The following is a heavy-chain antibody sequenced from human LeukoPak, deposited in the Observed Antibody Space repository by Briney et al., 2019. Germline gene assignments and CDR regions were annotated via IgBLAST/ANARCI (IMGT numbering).Heavy chain of an antibody. J-gene: IGHJ4*02. D-gene: IGHD4-23*01. V-gene: IGHV4-4*07. CDR2: IYASGNA. CDR1: GGSIGSYY. CDR3: ARLSNYGGHSGDGY. Sequence: SETLSLTCTVSGGSIGSYYWSWIRQPAGKGLEWIGRIYASGNANYHPSLKSRVTMSVDTSKNQLSLNLSSVTAADTAVYYCARLSNYGGHSGDGYWGQGTLVTVSS.